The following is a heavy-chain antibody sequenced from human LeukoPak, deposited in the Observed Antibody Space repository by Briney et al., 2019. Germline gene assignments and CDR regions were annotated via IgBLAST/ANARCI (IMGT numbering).Heavy chain of an antibody. D-gene: IGHD1-1*01. V-gene: IGHV4-34*01. J-gene: IGHJ6*03. CDR1: GVASSGNY. Sequence: PSETLSLTCGVYGVASSGNYWSWIRQSPGRGLEWIGEINHSGSTNYNPSLKSRVIISIDTSKNQFSLKLSSVTAADTADYYCARLLPRTGTTAYYFHNDTDVWGKGTTVTISS. CDR2: INHSGST. CDR3: ARLLPRTGTTAYYFHNDTDV.